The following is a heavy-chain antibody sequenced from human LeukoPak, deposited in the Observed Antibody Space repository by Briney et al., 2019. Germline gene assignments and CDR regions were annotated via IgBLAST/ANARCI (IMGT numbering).Heavy chain of an antibody. CDR2: IWYDGSNK. CDR3: ARAGSGSHPKELGAFDI. V-gene: IGHV3-33*01. Sequence: GGSLRLSCAASGFTFSSYGMHWVRQAPGKGLEGVAVIWYDGSNKYYADSLNGRFTISRDNSKNTLYLRMNSLRAEDTAVYYCARAGSGSHPKELGAFDIWGQGTMVTVSS. J-gene: IGHJ3*02. D-gene: IGHD1-26*01. CDR1: GFTFSSYG.